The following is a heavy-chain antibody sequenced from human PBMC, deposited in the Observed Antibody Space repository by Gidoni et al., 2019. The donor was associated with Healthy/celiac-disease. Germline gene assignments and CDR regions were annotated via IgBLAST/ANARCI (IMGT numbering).Heavy chain of an antibody. CDR2: INHSGST. J-gene: IGHJ5*02. V-gene: IGHV4-34*01. Sequence: QVQLQQWGAGLLKPSETLSLTCAVYGGSFSGYYWSWIRQPPGKGLEWIGEINHSGSTNYNPSLKSRVTISVDTSKNQFSLKLSSVTAADTAVYYCAGSLGTTVTTSRWFDPWGQGTLVTVSS. CDR3: AGSLGTTVTTSRWFDP. CDR1: GGSFSGYY. D-gene: IGHD4-17*01.